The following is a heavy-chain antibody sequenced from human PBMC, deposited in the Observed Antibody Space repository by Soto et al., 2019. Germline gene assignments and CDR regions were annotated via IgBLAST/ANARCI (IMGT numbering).Heavy chain of an antibody. Sequence: QVHLVQSGAEVKKPGASVKVSCKGSGYAFTTYGITWVRQAPGQGLEWLGWISAHNGNTNYAQKLQGRVTVTRDTSTSTAYMELRSLRSYETAVYYFARGRYGDYWGQGALVTVSS. D-gene: IGHD1-1*01. CDR2: ISAHNGNT. V-gene: IGHV1-18*01. CDR1: GYAFTTYG. CDR3: ARGRYGDY. J-gene: IGHJ4*02.